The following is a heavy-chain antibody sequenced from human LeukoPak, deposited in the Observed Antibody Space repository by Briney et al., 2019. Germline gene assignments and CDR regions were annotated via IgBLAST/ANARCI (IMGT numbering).Heavy chain of an antibody. V-gene: IGHV4-61*02. Sequence: SQTLSLTCTVSGGSISSGSYYWSWIRQPAGKGLEWIGRIYTSGGTNYNPSLKSRVTISVDTSKNQFSLKLSSVTAADTAVYYCARWASGWGANFDYWGQGTLVTVSS. CDR1: GGSISSGSYY. J-gene: IGHJ4*02. CDR2: IYTSGGT. D-gene: IGHD6-19*01. CDR3: ARWASGWGANFDY.